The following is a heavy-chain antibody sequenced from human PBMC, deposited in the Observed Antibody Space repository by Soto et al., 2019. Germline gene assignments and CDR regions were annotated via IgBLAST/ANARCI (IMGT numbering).Heavy chain of an antibody. D-gene: IGHD3-3*01. CDR3: ARGRYDFWSGYYPAGVHYYGMDV. CDR1: GGSVSSGSYY. CDR2: IYYSGST. Sequence: QVQLQESGPGLVKPSETLSLTCTVSGGSVSSGSYYWSWIRQPPGKGLEWIGYIYYSGSTNYNPSLKSRGTLSVDTPKNRFALKLSSVTAADTAVYYCARGRYDFWSGYYPAGVHYYGMDVWGQGTTVTVSS. V-gene: IGHV4-61*01. J-gene: IGHJ6*02.